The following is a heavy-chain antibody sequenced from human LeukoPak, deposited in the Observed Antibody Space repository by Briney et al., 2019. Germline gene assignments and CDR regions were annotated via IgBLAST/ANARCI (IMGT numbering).Heavy chain of an antibody. V-gene: IGHV1-46*01. J-gene: IGHJ3*02. CDR1: GYTFTSYY. CDR3: ARISIAVAGTTVSAFDI. Sequence: GASVKVSCKASGYTFTSYYMHWVRQAPGQGLEWMGIINPSGGSTSYAQKFQGRVTMTRDMSTSTVYMELSSLRSEDTAVYYCARISIAVAGTTVSAFDIWGQGTMVTVSS. D-gene: IGHD6-19*01. CDR2: INPSGGST.